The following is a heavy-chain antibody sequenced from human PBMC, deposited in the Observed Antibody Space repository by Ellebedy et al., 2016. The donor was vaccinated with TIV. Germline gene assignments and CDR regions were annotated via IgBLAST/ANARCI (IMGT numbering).Heavy chain of an antibody. J-gene: IGHJ4*02. Sequence: GESLKISCAGSGIVFSGYSMNWVRQAPGKGLEWVSYISSSGSTIYYADSVKGRFTISRDNAKNSLYLQMNSLRAEDTAVYYCARGTAYWGQGTLVTVSS. CDR1: GIVFSGYS. CDR2: ISSSGSTI. V-gene: IGHV3-48*04. D-gene: IGHD1-1*01. CDR3: ARGTAY.